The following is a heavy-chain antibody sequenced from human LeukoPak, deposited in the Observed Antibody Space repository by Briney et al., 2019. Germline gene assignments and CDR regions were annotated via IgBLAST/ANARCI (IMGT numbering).Heavy chain of an antibody. V-gene: IGHV6-1*01. CDR3: ARGGLVRGSIDSLIAFDF. Sequence: KTSQTLSLTCAISGDSVSRKSAGWNWIRQSPSRGLEWLGRIYYRSTWYSDFLTSRITISPDTYKNQFSLHLDSVTPEDTAVYYCARGGLVRGSIDSLIAFDFWGQGTVVTVSS. J-gene: IGHJ3*01. CDR1: GDSVSRKSAG. CDR2: IYYRSTWYS. D-gene: IGHD3-10*01.